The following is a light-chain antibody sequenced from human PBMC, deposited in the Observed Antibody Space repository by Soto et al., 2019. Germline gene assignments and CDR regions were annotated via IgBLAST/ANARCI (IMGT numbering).Light chain of an antibody. Sequence: QSALTQTASVSGSPGQSITISCTGTSSDVGGYNFVSWYQQHSGKAPKLIIHEVTNRPSGVSTRFSGSKSGNTASLTISGLQAEDEAVYYCCSHSSSITWMFGGGTKLTVL. V-gene: IGLV2-14*03. CDR3: CSHSSSITWM. J-gene: IGLJ3*02. CDR2: EVT. CDR1: SSDVGGYNF.